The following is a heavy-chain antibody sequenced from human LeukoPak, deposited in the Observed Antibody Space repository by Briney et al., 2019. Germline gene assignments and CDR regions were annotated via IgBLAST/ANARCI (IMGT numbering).Heavy chain of an antibody. V-gene: IGHV4-59*01. CDR3: ARTTEAHSWRTRYYDYYMDA. CDR1: GGSISSYY. Sequence: SETLSLTCTVSGGSISSYYWSWIRQPPGKGLEWIGYIYYSGSTNYNPSLKSRVTISVDTSKNQFSLKLSSVTAADTAVYYCARTTEAHSWRTRYYDYYMDAWGKGTTVTVSS. CDR2: IYYSGST. D-gene: IGHD6-13*01. J-gene: IGHJ6*03.